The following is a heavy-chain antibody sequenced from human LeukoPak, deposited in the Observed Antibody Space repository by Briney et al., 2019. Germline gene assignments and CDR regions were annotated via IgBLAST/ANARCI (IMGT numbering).Heavy chain of an antibody. J-gene: IGHJ3*02. V-gene: IGHV4-39*01. CDR3: ARRRKKGAFDI. CDR1: GGSISSSSYY. Sequence: SETLSLTCTVSGGSISSSSYYWGWIRQPPGKGLEWIGSIYYSGSTYYNPSLKSRVTISVDTSKNQFSLKLSSVTAADTAVYYGARRRKKGAFDIWGQGTMVTASS. CDR2: IYYSGST.